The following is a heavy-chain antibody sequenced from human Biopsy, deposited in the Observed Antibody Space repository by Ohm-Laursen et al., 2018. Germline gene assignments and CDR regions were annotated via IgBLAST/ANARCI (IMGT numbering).Heavy chain of an antibody. CDR1: GFPFTGFS. Sequence: SLRLSCAASGFPFTGFSMDWVRQAPGKGLEWVSAISGSGRTYYADSVKGRFTISRDNSKNTLFLQLSSLRAEDTAVYYCAKDWTSQYYYDSMDDYWGQGTLVTVSS. D-gene: IGHD3-22*01. J-gene: IGHJ4*02. V-gene: IGHV3-23*01. CDR2: ISGSGRT. CDR3: AKDWTSQYYYDSMDDY.